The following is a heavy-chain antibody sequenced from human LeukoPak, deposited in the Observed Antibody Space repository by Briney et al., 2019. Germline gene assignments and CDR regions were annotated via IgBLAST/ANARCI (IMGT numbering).Heavy chain of an antibody. CDR2: IYSGGST. J-gene: IGHJ6*02. CDR3: ARRLRYFDWGRDAYYGMDV. D-gene: IGHD3-9*01. V-gene: IGHV3-53*01. Sequence: GGSLRLSCAASGFTVSSNYMSWVRQAPGKGLEWVSVIYSGGSTYYADSVKGRFTISRDNSKNTLYLQMNSLRAEDTAVYYCARRLRYFDWGRDAYYGMDVWGQGTTVTVSS. CDR1: GFTVSSNY.